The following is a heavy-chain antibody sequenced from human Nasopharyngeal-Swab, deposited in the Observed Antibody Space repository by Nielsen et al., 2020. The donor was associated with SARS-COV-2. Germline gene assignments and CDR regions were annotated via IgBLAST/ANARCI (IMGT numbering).Heavy chain of an antibody. V-gene: IGHV5-51*01. D-gene: IGHD3-22*01. CDR3: ARVYYDSSGGAFDI. Sequence: GSLTLSCTVSGYSFTSYWIGWVRQMPGKGLEWMGIIYPGDSDTRYSPSFQGQVTISADKSISTAYLQWSSLKASDTAMYYCARVYYDSSGGAFDIWGQGTMVTVSS. CDR2: IYPGDSDT. CDR1: GYSFTSYW. J-gene: IGHJ3*02.